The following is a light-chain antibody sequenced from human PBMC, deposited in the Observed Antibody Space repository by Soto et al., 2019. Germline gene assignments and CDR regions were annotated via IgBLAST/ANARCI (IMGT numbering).Light chain of an antibody. CDR1: QDISHY. CDR2: YAA. V-gene: IGKV1-27*01. CDR3: QQSTKDTPGT. J-gene: IGKJ1*01. Sequence: DIQMTQSPSSLCASVGERVTFTCRSSQDISHYLAWYQERPGKVPKLLIYYAANLQSGVPPRFSGSGSGTDFTLTISSLQPEDVGTYYCQQSTKDTPGTFGQGTQVDIK.